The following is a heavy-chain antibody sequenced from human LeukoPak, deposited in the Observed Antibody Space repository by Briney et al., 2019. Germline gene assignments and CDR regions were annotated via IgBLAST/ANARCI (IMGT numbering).Heavy chain of an antibody. D-gene: IGHD2-15*01. Sequence: SETLSLTCTVSGGSINGYFWSWMRQPAGKGLEWIGRILTNGNTAYNPSLTSRVTMSMDTSRNQFSLKLRSVSAADTAVYYCARSARVEPGTGYYFDSWGRGTLVTVSS. CDR3: ARSARVEPGTGYYFDS. CDR1: GGSINGYF. J-gene: IGHJ4*02. CDR2: ILTNGNT. V-gene: IGHV4-4*07.